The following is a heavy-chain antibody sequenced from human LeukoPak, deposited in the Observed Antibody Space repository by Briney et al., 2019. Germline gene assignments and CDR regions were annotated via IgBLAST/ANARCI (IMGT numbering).Heavy chain of an antibody. CDR1: GFTFSSYA. CDR2: IRQDGSEK. J-gene: IGHJ4*02. CDR3: AKDLRVVAYGSGDAFDY. V-gene: IGHV3-7*01. D-gene: IGHD3-10*01. Sequence: PGGSLRLSCAASGFTFSSYAMSWVRQAPGKGLEWVANIRQDGSEKYYVDSVKGRFTISRDNAKNSLYLQMNSLRAEDTAVYYCAKDLRVVAYGSGDAFDYWGQGTLVTVSS.